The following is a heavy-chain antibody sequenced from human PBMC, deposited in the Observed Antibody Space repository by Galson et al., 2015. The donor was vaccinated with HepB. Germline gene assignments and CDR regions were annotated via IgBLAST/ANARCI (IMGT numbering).Heavy chain of an antibody. Sequence: SLRLSCAASGFTFSTYGMHWVRQAPGKGLGWVAVIWSDGSNEKYGDSVRGRFTISRDNSKNTLYLQMNSLRAEDTAVYYCATDRGAAPFDIWGQGTMVTVSS. CDR1: GFTFSTYG. CDR2: IWSDGSNE. V-gene: IGHV3-33*01. D-gene: IGHD3-10*01. CDR3: ATDRGAAPFDI. J-gene: IGHJ3*02.